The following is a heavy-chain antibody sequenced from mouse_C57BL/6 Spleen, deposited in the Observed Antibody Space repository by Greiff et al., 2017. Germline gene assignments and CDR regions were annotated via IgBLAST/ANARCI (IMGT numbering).Heavy chain of an antibody. J-gene: IGHJ2*01. CDR2: SRNKANDYTT. D-gene: IGHD2-3*01. V-gene: IGHV7-1*01. Sequence: EVKVVESGGGLVQSGRSLRLSCATSGFTFSDFYMEWVRQAPGKGLEWIAASRNKANDYTTEYSASVKGRFIVSRDTSQSILYLQMNALRAEDTAIYYCARDARDGHYFDYWGQGTTLTVSS. CDR3: ARDARDGHYFDY. CDR1: GFTFSDFY.